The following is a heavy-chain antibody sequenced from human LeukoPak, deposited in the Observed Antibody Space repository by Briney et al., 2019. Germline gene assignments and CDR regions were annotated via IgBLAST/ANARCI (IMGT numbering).Heavy chain of an antibody. V-gene: IGHV1-18*04. Sequence: AAVTVSFKASGYTFTNYGISWVRQAPGQGGEWMGWISAYNGNKKYTQKLQGIVTMTTDTSTSTAYMELRSLRSDDTAVYYCARNPLRPDYDYVWGSYRQEYYFDYWGQGTLVTVSS. CDR2: ISAYNGNK. CDR3: ARNPLRPDYDYVWGSYRQEYYFDY. CDR1: GYTFTNYG. J-gene: IGHJ4*02. D-gene: IGHD3-16*02.